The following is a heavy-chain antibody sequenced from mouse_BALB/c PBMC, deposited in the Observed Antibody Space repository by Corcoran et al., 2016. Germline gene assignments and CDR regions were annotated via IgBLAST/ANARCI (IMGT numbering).Heavy chain of an antibody. J-gene: IGHJ2*01. CDR2: ILPGSGST. CDR3: ARGAMTTVVAYYFDY. Sequence: QVQLQQSGAELMKPGASVKISCKATGYTFSSYWIEWVKQRPGHGLKWIGEILPGSGSTNYNEKFKGKATFTADTSSNTAYMQLSSLTSEDSAVYYCARGAMTTVVAYYFDYWGQGTTLTVSS. CDR1: GYTFSSYW. D-gene: IGHD1-1*01. V-gene: IGHV1-9*01.